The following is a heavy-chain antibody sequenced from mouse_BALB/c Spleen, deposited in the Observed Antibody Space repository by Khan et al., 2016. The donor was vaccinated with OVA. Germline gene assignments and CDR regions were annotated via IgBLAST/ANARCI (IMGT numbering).Heavy chain of an antibody. CDR1: GYTFSSYW. Sequence: QVQLQQSGAELMKPGASVKISCKPTGYTFSSYWIEWVKQRPGHGLEWIGEILPGSNSTNYNERFQGKATITADTSSNTAYMQLSSLTSEDSAISDYSGRNYCGSTSWFGYWGQGTLVTVSA. CDR2: ILPGSNST. V-gene: IGHV1-9*01. CDR3: SGRNYCGSTSWFGY. D-gene: IGHD1-1*01. J-gene: IGHJ3*01.